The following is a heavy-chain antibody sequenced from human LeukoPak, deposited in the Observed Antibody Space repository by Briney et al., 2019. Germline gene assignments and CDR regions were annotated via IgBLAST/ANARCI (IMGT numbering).Heavy chain of an antibody. CDR1: GITLSNYG. V-gene: IGHV3-23*01. D-gene: IGHD3-22*01. Sequence: GGSLRLSCAVSGITLSNYGMSWVRPAPGKGLEWVAGISDSGGRTDYADSVKGRFTISRDNPKNTLYLQMNSLRAEDTAVYFCAKRGVVIRVILVGFHKEAYYFDSWGQGALVTVSS. CDR2: ISDSGGRT. CDR3: AKRGVVIRVILVGFHKEAYYFDS. J-gene: IGHJ4*02.